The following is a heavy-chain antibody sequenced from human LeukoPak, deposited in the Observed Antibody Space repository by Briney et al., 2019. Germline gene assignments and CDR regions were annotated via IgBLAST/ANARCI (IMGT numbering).Heavy chain of an antibody. J-gene: IGHJ6*03. Sequence: SVKVSCKASGGTFSSYAISWVRQAPGQGLEWMGGIIPIFGTANYAQKFQGRVTITTDESTSTAYMELSSLRSEDTAVYYCARVIAAAGHYYHYMDVWGKGTTVTVSS. CDR1: GGTFSSYA. D-gene: IGHD6-13*01. CDR2: IIPIFGTA. V-gene: IGHV1-69*05. CDR3: ARVIAAAGHYYHYMDV.